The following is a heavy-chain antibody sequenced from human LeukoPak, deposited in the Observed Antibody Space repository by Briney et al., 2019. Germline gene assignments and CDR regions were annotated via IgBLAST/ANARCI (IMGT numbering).Heavy chain of an antibody. Sequence: SETPSLTCTVSGGFISSSSYYWGWIRQPPGKGLEWIGSIYYTGSAYYNPSLKSRVTMSVDTSKNQFSLRLSSVTAADTAVYSCARHPERYSYFDYWGQGTLVTVSS. D-gene: IGHD5-18*01. CDR3: ARHPERYSYFDY. V-gene: IGHV4-39*01. CDR2: IYYTGSA. CDR1: GGFISSSSYY. J-gene: IGHJ4*02.